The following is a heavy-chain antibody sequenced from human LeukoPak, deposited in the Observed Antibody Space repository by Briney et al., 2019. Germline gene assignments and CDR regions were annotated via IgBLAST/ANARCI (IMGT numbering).Heavy chain of an antibody. CDR1: GFTFSSYA. CDR2: ISSNGGST. D-gene: IGHD6-13*01. V-gene: IGHV3-64*01. Sequence: GGSLSLSCAASGFTFSSYAMHWVRQAPGKGLEYVSAISSNGGSTYYANSVKGRFTISRETSKNTLYLQMGSLRAEDMAVYYCARGGGGSSSWYLYYYSYYMGVWGKGTTVTVSS. CDR3: ARGGGGSSSWYLYYYSYYMGV. J-gene: IGHJ6*03.